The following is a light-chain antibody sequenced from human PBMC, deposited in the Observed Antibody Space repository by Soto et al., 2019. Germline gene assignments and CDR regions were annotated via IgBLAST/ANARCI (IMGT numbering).Light chain of an antibody. CDR3: QHYGSTPWS. Sequence: EVVLTQSPGTLSLSPGERATLSCRASQSVSSTYLAWYQQKPGQAPRLLLYGASTRATDIPDRISGSGSGTDFTLTISRLEPEDFAVYYCQHYGSTPWSFGQGTKVEIK. J-gene: IGKJ1*01. V-gene: IGKV3-20*01. CDR2: GAS. CDR1: QSVSSTY.